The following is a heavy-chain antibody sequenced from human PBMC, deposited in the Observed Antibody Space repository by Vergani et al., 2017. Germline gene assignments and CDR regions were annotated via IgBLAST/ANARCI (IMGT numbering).Heavy chain of an antibody. CDR2: IHYSDNT. V-gene: IGHV4-59*11. CDR1: FDSIRNLY. Sequence: QVQLQESGPGLVKSSETLSLTCSVSFDSIRNLYCNWIRQPPWKGLEWIGSIHYSDNTNYNPSLKTRVTISVDTSKNQFSLTLTSVTAADTAVYYCASDTHSGQRADRWGQGILVTV. CDR3: ASDTHSGQRADR. J-gene: IGHJ5*02. D-gene: IGHD6-19*01.